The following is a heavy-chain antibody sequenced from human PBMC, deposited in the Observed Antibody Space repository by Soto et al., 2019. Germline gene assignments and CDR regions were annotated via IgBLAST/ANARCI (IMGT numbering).Heavy chain of an antibody. V-gene: IGHV4-31*03. CDR3: ARWVEVSLDYFDS. Sequence: QVQLQESGPGLVEPSQTLSLTCTVSGGSITNSYYYWSWVRQNPGKGLEWIGHIFHSGRTYYNPSLTGRISILADTSMNQFSLNLNSVTAADTAVYYCARWVEVSLDYFDSWGQGIPVTVSS. D-gene: IGHD2-15*01. CDR2: IFHSGRT. CDR1: GGSITNSYYY. J-gene: IGHJ4*02.